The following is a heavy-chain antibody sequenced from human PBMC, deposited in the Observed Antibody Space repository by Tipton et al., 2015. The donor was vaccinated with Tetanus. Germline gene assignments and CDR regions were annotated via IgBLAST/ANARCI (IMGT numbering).Heavy chain of an antibody. J-gene: IGHJ5*02. V-gene: IGHV4-59*01. CDR2: IYYSGDT. Sequence: GLVKPSETLSLSCTVSGGSISNYYWNWIRQSPGEGLEWLGNIYYSGDTDYNPSLQSRATISLDTAKKRFSLRLRSMTAADTAVYYCARSHVFRLTLFGEEIPRSGRFNPWGQGTLVTVSS. D-gene: IGHD3-3*01. CDR3: ARSHVFRLTLFGEEIPRSGRFNP. CDR1: GGSISNYY.